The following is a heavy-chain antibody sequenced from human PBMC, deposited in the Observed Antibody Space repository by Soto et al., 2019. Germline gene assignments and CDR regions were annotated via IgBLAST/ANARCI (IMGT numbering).Heavy chain of an antibody. J-gene: IGHJ6*02. CDR3: ARKRIAAAGTLDYYYYYGMDV. Sequence: ASVKVSCKASGGTFSSYAISCVRQAPGQGLEWMGGIIPIFGTANYAQKFQGRVTITADKSTSTAYMELSSLRSEDTAVYYCARKRIAAAGTLDYYYYYGMDVWGQGTTVTVSS. V-gene: IGHV1-69*06. D-gene: IGHD6-13*01. CDR1: GGTFSSYA. CDR2: IIPIFGTA.